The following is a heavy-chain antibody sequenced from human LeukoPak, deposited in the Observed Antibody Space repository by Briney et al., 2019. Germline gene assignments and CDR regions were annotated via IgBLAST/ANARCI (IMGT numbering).Heavy chain of an antibody. J-gene: IGHJ6*03. D-gene: IGHD4-17*01. V-gene: IGHV3-30-3*01. CDR2: ISYDGSNK. CDR1: GFTFSGYA. Sequence: GGSLRLSCAASGFTFSGYAMHWVRQAPGKGLEWVAVISYDGSNKYYADSVKGRFTITRDNSKNTLYLQMNSLRAEDTALYYCARATRDYVTDYYHMDVWGKGTTVTVSS. CDR3: ARATRDYVTDYYHMDV.